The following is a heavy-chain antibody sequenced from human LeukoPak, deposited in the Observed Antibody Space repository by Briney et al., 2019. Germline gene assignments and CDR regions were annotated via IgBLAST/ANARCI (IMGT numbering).Heavy chain of an antibody. Sequence: GGSLRLSCVVSGFSSGSYPMSWVRQAPGKGLEWVSVISETGDVTHYADSMKGRFTISRDNIKNTLNLQMNSLRAEDTAIYYCARDSSHYLGSSDYWGQGTLVTVSS. D-gene: IGHD6-6*01. CDR3: ARDSSHYLGSSDY. CDR1: GFSSGSYP. J-gene: IGHJ4*02. CDR2: ISETGDVT. V-gene: IGHV3-23*01.